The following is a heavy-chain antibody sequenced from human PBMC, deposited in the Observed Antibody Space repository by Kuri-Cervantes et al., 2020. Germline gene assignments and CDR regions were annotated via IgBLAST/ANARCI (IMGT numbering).Heavy chain of an antibody. Sequence: ASVKVSCKASGYTFTGYYMHWVRQAPGQGLEWMGWINPNSGGTNYAQKFQGRVTMTRDTSISTAYMELSRLRSDDTAVYYCAREHSGYVGGYYYYYGMDVWGQGTTVTVSS. CDR3: AREHSGYVGGYYYYYGMDV. CDR1: GYTFTGYY. J-gene: IGHJ6*02. CDR2: INPNSGGT. V-gene: IGHV1-2*02. D-gene: IGHD5-12*01.